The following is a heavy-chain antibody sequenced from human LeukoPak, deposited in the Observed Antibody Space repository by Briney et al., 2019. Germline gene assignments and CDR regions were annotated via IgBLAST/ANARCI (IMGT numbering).Heavy chain of an antibody. V-gene: IGHV4-61*02. D-gene: IGHD3-22*01. CDR1: GGSISSGSYY. J-gene: IGHJ4*02. Sequence: SETLSLTCTVSGGSISSGSYYWSWIRQPAGKGLEWIGRIYTSGSTNYNPSLKSRVTISVDTSKNQFSLKLSSVTAADTAMYYCARDRLGWYYDSSGYSYFDYWGQGTLVTVSS. CDR2: IYTSGST. CDR3: ARDRLGWYYDSSGYSYFDY.